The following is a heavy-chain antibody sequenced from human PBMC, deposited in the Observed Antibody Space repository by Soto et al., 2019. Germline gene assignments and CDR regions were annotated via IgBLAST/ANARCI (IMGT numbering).Heavy chain of an antibody. V-gene: IGHV4-34*01. CDR1: AGSFSDFY. D-gene: IGHD6-19*01. CDR2: INHSGST. CDR3: GPRGAVADPRGY. J-gene: IGHJ4*02. Sequence: QVQLQQWGAGLLKPSETLSLTCAVYAGSFSDFYWTWIRQPPGKGLEWIGEINHSGSTNYNPSLKRRVAISVDTSKNQFSLNLTSVTAADTAVYYCGPRGAVADPRGYWGQGTLVTVSS.